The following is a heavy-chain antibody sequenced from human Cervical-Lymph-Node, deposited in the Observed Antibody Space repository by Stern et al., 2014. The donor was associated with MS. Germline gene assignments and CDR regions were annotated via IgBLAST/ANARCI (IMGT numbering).Heavy chain of an antibody. CDR2: IINKASNYAT. J-gene: IGHJ5*02. D-gene: IGHD6-19*01. Sequence: EVQLLESGGGLVQPGGSLKLSCAASGFSISDSGIHWVRQASGKGLEWVGRIINKASNYATAYAESVKGRFTISGDDSKNTAFLQMDSLKSEDTAVYYCLAVASWSDPWGQGTLVTVSS. CDR1: GFSISDSG. CDR3: LAVASWSDP. V-gene: IGHV3-73*01.